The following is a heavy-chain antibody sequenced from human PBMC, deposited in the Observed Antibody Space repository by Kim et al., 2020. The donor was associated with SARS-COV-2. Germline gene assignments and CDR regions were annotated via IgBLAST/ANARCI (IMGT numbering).Heavy chain of an antibody. CDR3: ARYSFGYYDSSGYDY. J-gene: IGHJ4*02. D-gene: IGHD3-22*01. V-gene: IGHV4-34*01. Sequence: SETLSLTCAVYGGSFSGYYWSWIRQPPGKGLEWIGEINHSGSTNYNPSLKSRVTISVDTSKNQFSLKLSSVTAADTAVYYCARYSFGYYDSSGYDYWGQGTLVTVSS. CDR1: GGSFSGYY. CDR2: INHSGST.